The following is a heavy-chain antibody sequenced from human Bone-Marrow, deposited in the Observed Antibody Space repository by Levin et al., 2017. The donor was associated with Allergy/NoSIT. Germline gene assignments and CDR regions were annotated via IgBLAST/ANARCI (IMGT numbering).Heavy chain of an antibody. J-gene: IGHJ5*02. D-gene: IGHD2-15*01. V-gene: IGHV1-8*01. CDR1: GYTFTSYD. CDR3: ARGTLRWFDP. CDR2: LNPNSGNT. Sequence: GESLKISCKASGYTFTSYDVHWVRQATGQGLEWMGSLNPNSGNTAYAHKFQGRVTMTRNTSIRTAYMELTRLTSEDTAVYFCARGTLRWFDPWGQGTLVTVSS.